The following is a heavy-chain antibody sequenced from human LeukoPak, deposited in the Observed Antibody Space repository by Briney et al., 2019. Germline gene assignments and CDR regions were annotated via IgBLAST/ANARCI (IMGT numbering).Heavy chain of an antibody. CDR1: GGTLSSYA. D-gene: IGHD5-18*01. CDR2: IIPIFGTA. Sequence: SVKVSCKASGGTLSSYAISWVRQAPGQGLEWMGGIIPIFGTANYAQKFQGRVTITADESTSTAYMELSSLRSEDTAVYYCARSRGYSYGQNYFDYWGQGTLVTVSS. V-gene: IGHV1-69*01. J-gene: IGHJ4*02. CDR3: ARSRGYSYGQNYFDY.